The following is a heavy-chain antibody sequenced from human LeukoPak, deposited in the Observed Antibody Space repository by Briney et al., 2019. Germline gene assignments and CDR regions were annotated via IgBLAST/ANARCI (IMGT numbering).Heavy chain of an antibody. CDR1: GASISRYF. CDR3: ARGDDYRSTLFDY. Sequence: SETLSLTCTVSGASISRYFWNWIRQPPGKELEWIGYISSGGSTNYNPSLKSRVTISIDTSKNQFSLKLTSATAADTAVYYCARGDDYRSTLFDYWGQGTLVTVSS. D-gene: IGHD5-12*01. V-gene: IGHV4-59*01. CDR2: ISSGGST. J-gene: IGHJ4*02.